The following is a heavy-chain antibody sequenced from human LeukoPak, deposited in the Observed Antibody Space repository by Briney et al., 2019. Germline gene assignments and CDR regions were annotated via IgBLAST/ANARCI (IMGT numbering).Heavy chain of an antibody. CDR2: IYYSGST. V-gene: IGHV4-39*01. CDR3: ARGPTGNCSSTSCYLEYAFDI. Sequence: SETLSLTCTVSGGSISSSSYYWGWIRQPPGKGLEWIGSIYYSGSTYYNPSLKSRVTISVDTSKNQFSLKLSSVTAADTAVYYCARGPTGNCSSTSCYLEYAFDIWGQGTMVTVSS. D-gene: IGHD2-2*01. CDR1: GGSISSSSYY. J-gene: IGHJ3*02.